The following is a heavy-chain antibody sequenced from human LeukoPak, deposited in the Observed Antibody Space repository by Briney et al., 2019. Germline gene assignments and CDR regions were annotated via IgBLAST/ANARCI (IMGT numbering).Heavy chain of an antibody. CDR2: MKHDGSDK. Sequence: GGSLRLSCAASGFTFSNYWMSWVRQAPGKGLAWVASMKHDGSDKYYVDSVKGRFTISRDNAKNSLYLQMNSLRADDTAVYYCAKGPAILVVPTAMRSWGQGTLVTVSS. V-gene: IGHV3-7*01. CDR1: GFTFSNYW. D-gene: IGHD2-2*01. J-gene: IGHJ4*02. CDR3: AKGPAILVVPTAMRS.